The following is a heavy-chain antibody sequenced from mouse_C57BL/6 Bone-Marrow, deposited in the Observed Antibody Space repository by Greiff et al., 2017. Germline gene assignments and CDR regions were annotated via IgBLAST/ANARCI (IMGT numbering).Heavy chain of an antibody. Sequence: VQLQQSGPELVKPGASVKISCKASGYAFSSSWMNWVKQRPGKGLEWIGRIYPGGGDTNYNGKFKGKATLTAAKSSSTAYMQISSLTSEDSAVYFCARPGYYAMDYWGQGTSVPVSS. D-gene: IGHD4-1*01. V-gene: IGHV1-82*01. CDR1: GYAFSSSW. CDR2: IYPGGGDT. J-gene: IGHJ4*01. CDR3: ARPGYYAMDY.